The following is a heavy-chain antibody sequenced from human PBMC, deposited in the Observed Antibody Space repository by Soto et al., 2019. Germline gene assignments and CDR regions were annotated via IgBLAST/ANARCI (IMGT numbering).Heavy chain of an antibody. CDR3: AVYYCSGGGFDP. V-gene: IGHV1-69*02. CDR1: GGTFSSYT. D-gene: IGHD3-10*01. J-gene: IGHJ5*02. CDR2: IIPILGIA. Sequence: QVQLVQSGAEVKKPGSSVKVSCKASGGTFSSYTISWVRQAPGQGLEWMGRIIPILGIANYAQKFQGRVTITAEKSTSTAYMELSSLRSEDTAVYYCAVYYCSGGGFDPWGQGTLVTVSS.